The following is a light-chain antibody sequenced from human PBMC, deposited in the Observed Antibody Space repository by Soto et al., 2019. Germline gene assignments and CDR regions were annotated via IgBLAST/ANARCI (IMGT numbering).Light chain of an antibody. Sequence: QSVLTQPPSVSGAPGQRVTISCTGSSSNIGAGYVHWYQQLPGTAPKLLIYGNSNRPSGVPDRFSVSKSGTSASLAITGLQAEDEADYYCQSYDSSLSGSVFGGGTQLTVL. V-gene: IGLV1-40*01. J-gene: IGLJ3*02. CDR1: SSNIGAGY. CDR3: QSYDSSLSGSV. CDR2: GNS.